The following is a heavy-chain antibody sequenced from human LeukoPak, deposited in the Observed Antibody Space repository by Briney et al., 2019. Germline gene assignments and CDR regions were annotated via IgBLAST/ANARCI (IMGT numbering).Heavy chain of an antibody. Sequence: GESLKISCKGSGYSFTSYWIGWVRQLPGKGLEWMGIIYPGDSDTGYSPSFQGQVTISADKSISTAYLQWSSLKASDTAMYYCARRDGYCSSTSCYADYYYGMDVWGQGTTVTVSS. D-gene: IGHD2-2*01. CDR3: ARRDGYCSSTSCYADYYYGMDV. CDR1: GYSFTSYW. V-gene: IGHV5-51*01. J-gene: IGHJ6*02. CDR2: IYPGDSDT.